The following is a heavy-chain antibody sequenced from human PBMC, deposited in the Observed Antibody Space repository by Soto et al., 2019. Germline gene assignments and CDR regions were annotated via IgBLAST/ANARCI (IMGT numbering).Heavy chain of an antibody. V-gene: IGHV4-31*03. D-gene: IGHD3-10*01. CDR1: GGAMSSGDYY. J-gene: IGHJ6*02. CDR3: AKWFRELLPKYYDYGMDV. Sequence: VQLQEAGPGLVKPSQTLSLTCTVSGGAMSSGDYYWNWIRQHPGKGLEWIGDIYYSGSTYYNPALQSRVTIPADRSKNQFSLQLSSVTDADTSVYYCAKWFRELLPKYYDYGMDVWGQGTSVTVSS. CDR2: IYYSGST.